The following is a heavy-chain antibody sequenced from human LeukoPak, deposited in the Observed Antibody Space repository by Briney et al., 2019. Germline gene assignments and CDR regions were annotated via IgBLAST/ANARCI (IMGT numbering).Heavy chain of an antibody. V-gene: IGHV4-59*08. Sequence: SETLSLTCTVSGGSIRSYFWSWIRQPPGKGLEWIGYVYYSGSTNYNPSLKSRVTISVDTSKKQFSLKLSSVTAADTAVYYCARRPVGPSHFEYWGQGTLVTVSS. CDR3: ARRPVGPSHFEY. J-gene: IGHJ4*02. CDR2: VYYSGST. D-gene: IGHD3-10*01. CDR1: GGSIRSYF.